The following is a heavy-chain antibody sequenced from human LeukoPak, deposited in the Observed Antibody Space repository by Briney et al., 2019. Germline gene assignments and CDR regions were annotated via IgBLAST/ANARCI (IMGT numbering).Heavy chain of an antibody. V-gene: IGHV4-30-2*01. CDR3: ASSHCGGDCFSSVAFDF. CDR1: NGSVGSGGYS. D-gene: IGHD2-21*02. Sequence: PSETLSLTCTVSNGSVGSGGYSWSWIRQPPGKGLEWIGYVYHSGATYYNPSLESRISIPMDRSKNQFSLRLRSVTAADTAVYFCASSHCGGDCFSSVAFDFWGHGTMVTVSS. J-gene: IGHJ3*01. CDR2: VYHSGAT.